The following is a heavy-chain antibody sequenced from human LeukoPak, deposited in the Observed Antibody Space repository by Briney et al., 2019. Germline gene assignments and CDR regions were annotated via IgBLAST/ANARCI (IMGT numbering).Heavy chain of an antibody. D-gene: IGHD6-19*01. CDR2: IYTSGST. V-gene: IGHV4-61*02. CDR1: GGSISSGSYY. J-gene: IGHJ4*02. CDR3: ARALAVAGTTGDY. Sequence: SETLSLTCTVSGGSISSGSYYWSWIRQPAGKGLEWIGRIYTSGSTNYNPSLKSRVTISVDTSKNQFSLKLSSVTAADTAVYYCARALAVAGTTGDYWGQGTLVTVSS.